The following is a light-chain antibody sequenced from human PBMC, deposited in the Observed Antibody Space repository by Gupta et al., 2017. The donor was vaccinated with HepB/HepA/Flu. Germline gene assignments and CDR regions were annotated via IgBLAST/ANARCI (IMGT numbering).Light chain of an antibody. CDR1: SSNIGSRT. V-gene: IGLV1-44*01. J-gene: IGLJ3*02. CDR3: AAWDDSQIRV. CDR2: NNN. Sequence: QSVRTQPPSASGTPGQTVTISCSGGSSNIGSRTVNWYQQLPGTAPRLLINNNNQRPSGVPDRFSGSKSGTSASLAISGLQADDEGDYYCAAWDDSQIRVFGGGTKLTVL.